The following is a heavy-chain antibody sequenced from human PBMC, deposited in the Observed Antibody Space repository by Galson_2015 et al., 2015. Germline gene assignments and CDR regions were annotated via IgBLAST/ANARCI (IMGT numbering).Heavy chain of an antibody. D-gene: IGHD6-19*01. CDR2: IGGSGGST. CDR3: ARGRGIAGAGSFDY. V-gene: IGHV3-23*01. CDR1: GGPCRGYA. J-gene: IGHJ4*02. Sequence: LRLSCEDSGGPCRGYALSWGRQAPGLGLERGSAIGGSGGSTYYAESVKGRFTISRDNSKSTAYLQMRSLRAEDSAVYYCARGRGIAGAGSFDYWGQGTLVTVSS.